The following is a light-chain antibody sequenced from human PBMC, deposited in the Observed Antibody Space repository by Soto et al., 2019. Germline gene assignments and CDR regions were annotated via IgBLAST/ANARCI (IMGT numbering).Light chain of an antibody. V-gene: IGLV2-14*01. CDR1: SSDVGAYYS. Sequence: QSVLTQPASVSGSPGQSITISCTGTSSDVGAYYSVSWYQHHPGKAPKLIIYGVTNRPSGVSNRFSGSKSGNTASLTISGLQAEDEADYHCSSYTSGSSHYDFGTGTKVTVL. J-gene: IGLJ1*01. CDR2: GVT. CDR3: SSYTSGSSHYD.